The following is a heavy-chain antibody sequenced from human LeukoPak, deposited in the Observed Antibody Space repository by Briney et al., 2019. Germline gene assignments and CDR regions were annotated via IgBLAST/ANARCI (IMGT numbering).Heavy chain of an antibody. D-gene: IGHD3-9*01. CDR3: TTATPGLRYFDWPTDYFDY. Sequence: GGSLRLSCAASGFTFSNAWMSWVRQAPGKGLEWVGRIKSKTDGGTTDYAAPVKGGFTISRDDSKNTLYLQMNSLKTEDTAVYYCTTATPGLRYFDWPTDYFDYWGQGTLVTVSS. CDR2: IKSKTDGGTT. V-gene: IGHV3-15*01. CDR1: GFTFSNAW. J-gene: IGHJ4*02.